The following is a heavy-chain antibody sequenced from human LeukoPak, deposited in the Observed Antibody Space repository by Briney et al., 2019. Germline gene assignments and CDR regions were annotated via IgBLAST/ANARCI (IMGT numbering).Heavy chain of an antibody. CDR3: ARDRTWLYWFDN. Sequence: ASVKVSCKASGYTSTSYDINWVRQATGQGLEWMGWMNPNSGNTGYAQKSQGRVTITRNTSISTAYMELSSLRSEDTAVYCCARDRTWLYWFDNWGQGTLVTVSS. V-gene: IGHV1-8*03. CDR2: MNPNSGNT. CDR1: GYTSTSYD. J-gene: IGHJ4*02. D-gene: IGHD2-8*02.